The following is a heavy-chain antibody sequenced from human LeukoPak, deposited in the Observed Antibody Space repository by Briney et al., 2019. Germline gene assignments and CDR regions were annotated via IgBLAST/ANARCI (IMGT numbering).Heavy chain of an antibody. Sequence: PSETLSLTCTVSGYSISSGYYWGWIRQPPGKGLEWIGSIYHSGSTYYNPSLKSRVTISVDTSKNQFSLKLSSVTAADTAVYYCAREYCTNGVCQTIDYWGQGTLVTVSS. J-gene: IGHJ4*02. CDR3: AREYCTNGVCQTIDY. V-gene: IGHV4-38-2*02. D-gene: IGHD2-8*01. CDR1: GYSISSGYY. CDR2: IYHSGST.